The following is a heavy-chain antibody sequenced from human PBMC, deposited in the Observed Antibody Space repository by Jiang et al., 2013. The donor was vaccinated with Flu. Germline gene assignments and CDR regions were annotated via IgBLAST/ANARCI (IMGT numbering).Heavy chain of an antibody. CDR3: ARDHPFGWPQSYYYYYGMDV. D-gene: IGHD3-10*01. V-gene: IGHV4-4*07. Sequence: PGLVKPSETLSLTCTVSGGSISSYYWSWIRQPAGKGLEWIGRIYTSGSTNYNPSLKSRVTMSVDTSKNQFSLKLSSVTAADTAVYYCARDHPFGWPQSYYYYYGMDVWGQGTTVTVSS. J-gene: IGHJ6*02. CDR1: GGSISSYY. CDR2: IYTSGST.